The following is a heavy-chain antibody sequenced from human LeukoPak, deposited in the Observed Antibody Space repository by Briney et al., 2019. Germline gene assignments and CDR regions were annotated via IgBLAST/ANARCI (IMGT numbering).Heavy chain of an antibody. CDR1: GFTFSSYS. Sequence: GGSLRLSCAASGFTFSSYSMNWVRQAPGKGLEWVSSISSSSSYIYYADSVKGRFTISRDNAKNSLYLQMNSLRGEDTAVYYCARAMDYYDSSGYYPDYWGQGTLVTVSS. CDR2: ISSSSSYI. D-gene: IGHD3-22*01. CDR3: ARAMDYYDSSGYYPDY. J-gene: IGHJ4*02. V-gene: IGHV3-21*01.